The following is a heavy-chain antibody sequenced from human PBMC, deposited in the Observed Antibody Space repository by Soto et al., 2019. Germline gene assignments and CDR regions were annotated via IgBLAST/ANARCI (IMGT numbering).Heavy chain of an antibody. Sequence: EVQLVESGGGLFQPGGSLRLSCAASGFTFNNYWIHWVRQAPGKGLVWVSRIKYDATSTNYADSVKGRFSISRDNAKNTVYLQMSSLRGDATAVYYCARGALGSYYFDYWGQGTLVTVSS. J-gene: IGHJ4*02. CDR2: IKYDATST. CDR1: GFTFNNYW. D-gene: IGHD3-16*01. CDR3: ARGALGSYYFDY. V-gene: IGHV3-74*01.